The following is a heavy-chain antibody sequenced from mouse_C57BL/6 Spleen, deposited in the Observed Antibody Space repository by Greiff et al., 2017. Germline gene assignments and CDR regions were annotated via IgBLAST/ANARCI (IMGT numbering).Heavy chain of an antibody. CDR1: GYTFTSYW. J-gene: IGHJ2*01. D-gene: IGHD1-1*01. CDR3: ARSDYYGSSYGGY. CDR2: IDPSDSYT. V-gene: IGHV1-50*01. Sequence: VQLQQPGAELVKPGASVKLSCKASGYTFTSYWMQWVKQRPGQGLEWIGEIDPSDSYTNYNQKFKGKATLTVDTSSSTAYMQLSSLTSEDSAVYYCARSDYYGSSYGGYWGQGTTLTVSS.